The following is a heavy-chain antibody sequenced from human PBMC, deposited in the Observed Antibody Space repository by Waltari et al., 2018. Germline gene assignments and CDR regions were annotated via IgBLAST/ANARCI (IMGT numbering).Heavy chain of an antibody. CDR2: INQDGSEK. Sequence: VQLVESGGGLVQPGGSLRLSCAASGFTFNVYWMSWVRQAPGKGLEFVANINQDGSEKSYVDSVKGRFTISRDNAKNSMSLQMSSLRAEDAAVYYCARDPGFSEFDLWGQGTLVSISA. CDR3: ARDPGFSEFDL. V-gene: IGHV3-7*01. CDR1: GFTFNVYW. J-gene: IGHJ3*01.